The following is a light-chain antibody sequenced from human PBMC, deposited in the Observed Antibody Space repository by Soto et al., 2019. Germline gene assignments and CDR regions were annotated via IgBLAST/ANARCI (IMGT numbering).Light chain of an antibody. CDR1: QSISSY. J-gene: IGKJ4*01. CDR3: QQSYSTHLT. Sequence: DIHMTHSPSSLSASVGDRVTITCRASQSISSYLNWYQQKPGKAPKLLIYAASSLQSGVPSRFSGSGSGKDFTLTISSLQPEDFATYYCQQSYSTHLTFGGGTKVDIX. CDR2: AAS. V-gene: IGKV1-39*01.